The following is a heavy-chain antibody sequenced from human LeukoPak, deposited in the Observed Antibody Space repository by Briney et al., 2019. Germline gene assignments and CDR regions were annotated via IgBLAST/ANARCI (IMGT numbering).Heavy chain of an antibody. CDR3: ARGGHFKYGGKKGPVSRPIDS. J-gene: IGHJ4*02. V-gene: IGHV3-23*01. Sequence: GGSLRLSCVASGFTLNNYAMSWVRQAPGKGLEWVSIISNSGGGTYYADSVKGRFTISRDNSKNTLYLQMNSLRAEDTAVYYCARGGHFKYGGKKGPVSRPIDSWGQGTLVTVSS. CDR1: GFTLNNYA. D-gene: IGHD4/OR15-4a*01. CDR2: ISNSGGGT.